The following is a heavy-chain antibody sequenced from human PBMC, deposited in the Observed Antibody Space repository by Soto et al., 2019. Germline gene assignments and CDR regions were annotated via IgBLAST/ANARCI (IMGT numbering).Heavy chain of an antibody. CDR2: INPSSGGT. V-gene: IGHV1-2*02. CDR1: GYTVTGYY. D-gene: IGHD5-12*01. J-gene: IGHJ6*02. CDR3: ASAATTEHYYYYYGMDV. Sequence: GASVKVSCKASGYTVTGYYMHWVPQAPGQGLEWMGWINPSSGGTNYAQKFQGRVTMTRDTSISTAYMELSRLRSDDTAVYYCASAATTEHYYYYYGMDVWGQGTTVTVSS.